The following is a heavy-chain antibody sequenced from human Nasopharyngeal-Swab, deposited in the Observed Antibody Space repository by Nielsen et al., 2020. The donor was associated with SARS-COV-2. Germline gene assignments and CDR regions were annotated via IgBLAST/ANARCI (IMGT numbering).Heavy chain of an antibody. D-gene: IGHD2-8*01. J-gene: IGHJ4*02. CDR3: ATSQASNLDY. Sequence: ALVKVSCKVSGYPFSTYFIHWVRQAPGQGLEWMGIINPSTGATLYAQRSQGRVTMTTDTSTSTIYMDLSGLRVEDTAVYYCATSQASNLDYWGQGTLVTVSS. V-gene: IGHV1-46*01. CDR1: GYPFSTYF. CDR2: INPSTGAT.